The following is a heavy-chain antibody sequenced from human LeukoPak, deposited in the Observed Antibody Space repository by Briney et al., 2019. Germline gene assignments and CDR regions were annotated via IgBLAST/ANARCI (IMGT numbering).Heavy chain of an antibody. Sequence: GGSLRLSCAASGFTFSSYAMSWVRQAPGKGLEWVSAVSGSGGSTYHADSVKGRFTISRDNSKNTLYLQMNSLRAEDTAVYYCAKWTPFWMATTSLDYWGQGTLVTVSS. CDR3: AKWTPFWMATTSLDY. CDR2: VSGSGGST. D-gene: IGHD5-24*01. J-gene: IGHJ4*02. CDR1: GFTFSSYA. V-gene: IGHV3-23*01.